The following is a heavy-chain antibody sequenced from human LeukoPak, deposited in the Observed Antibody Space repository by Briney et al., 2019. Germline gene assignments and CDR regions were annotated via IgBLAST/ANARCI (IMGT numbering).Heavy chain of an antibody. J-gene: IGHJ3*02. CDR1: GFTFSSYA. Sequence: PGGSLRLSCAASGFTFSSYAMSWVRQAPGKGLEWVSVIYSGGSTYYADSVKGRFTISRDNSKNTLYLQMNSLRAEDTAVYYCAREGYSFIRGAFDIWGQGTMVTVSS. CDR2: IYSGGST. V-gene: IGHV3-66*01. D-gene: IGHD5-18*01. CDR3: AREGYSFIRGAFDI.